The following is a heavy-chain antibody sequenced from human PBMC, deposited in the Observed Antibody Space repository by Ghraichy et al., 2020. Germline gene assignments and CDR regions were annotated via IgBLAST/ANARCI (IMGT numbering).Heavy chain of an antibody. J-gene: IGHJ6*01. CDR1: GFAFSSYW. V-gene: IGHV3-7*01. D-gene: IGHD5-18*01. CDR3: TRDIQGPRDYGLDV. CDR2: INQDGSHK. Sequence: LSLTCADSGFAFSSYWMSWVRQPPGKGLEWVANINQDGSHKYFLDSMKGRITISRDNARNSLFLQVNSLRPKDSAVYYCTRDIQGPRDYGLDVWGQGTTVTVSS.